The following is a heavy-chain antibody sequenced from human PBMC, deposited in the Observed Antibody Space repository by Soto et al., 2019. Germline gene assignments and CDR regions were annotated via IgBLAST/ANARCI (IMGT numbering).Heavy chain of an antibody. Sequence: SETLSLTCAVSGGSISSGGYSWSWIRQPPGKGLEWIGYIYHSGSTYYNPSLKSRVTISVDRSKNQFSLKLSSVTAADTAVYYCARTDYTNYYFDYWGQGTLVTVSS. V-gene: IGHV4-30-2*01. J-gene: IGHJ4*02. CDR2: IYHSGST. CDR1: GGSISSGGYS. CDR3: ARTDYTNYYFDY. D-gene: IGHD4-4*01.